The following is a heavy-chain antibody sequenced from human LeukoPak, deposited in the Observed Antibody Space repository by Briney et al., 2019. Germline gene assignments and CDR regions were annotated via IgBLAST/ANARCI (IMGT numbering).Heavy chain of an antibody. CDR2: IYYSGST. J-gene: IGHJ4*02. Sequence: SETLSLTCTVSGGSISSGGYYWSWIRQHPGKGLEWIGYIYYSGSTYYNPSLKSRVTISVDTSKNQFSLKLSSVTAADTVVYYCARGPLIAAAGTWWGQGTLVTVSS. CDR3: ARGPLIAAAGTW. V-gene: IGHV4-31*03. D-gene: IGHD6-13*01. CDR1: GGSISSGGYY.